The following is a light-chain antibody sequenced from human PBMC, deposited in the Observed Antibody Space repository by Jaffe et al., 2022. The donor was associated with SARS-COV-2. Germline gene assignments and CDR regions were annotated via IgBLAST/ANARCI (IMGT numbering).Light chain of an antibody. J-gene: IGLJ1*01. CDR1: DIGGKS. CDR2: RDV. Sequence: SYDLTQPLSVSVALGQTAMITCEGNDIGGKSVHWYQQRPGQAPVLVIYRDVSRPSGIPERFSGSNSGNTATLTISRAQSGDEADYYCQVWDSGPYVFGTGTKVTVL. CDR3: QVWDSGPYV. V-gene: IGLV3-9*01.